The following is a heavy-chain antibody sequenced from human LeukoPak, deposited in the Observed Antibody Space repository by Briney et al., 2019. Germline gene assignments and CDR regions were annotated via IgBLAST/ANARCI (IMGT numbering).Heavy chain of an antibody. Sequence: GGSLRLSCAASGFTFSNAWMSWVRQAPGKGLEWVANIKQDGSEKYYVDSVKGRFTISRDNAKNSLYLQMNSLRAEDTAVYYCAREDLDYGDPVDWGQGTLVTVSS. J-gene: IGHJ4*02. V-gene: IGHV3-7*01. CDR1: GFTFSNAW. CDR2: IKQDGSEK. CDR3: AREDLDYGDPVD. D-gene: IGHD4-17*01.